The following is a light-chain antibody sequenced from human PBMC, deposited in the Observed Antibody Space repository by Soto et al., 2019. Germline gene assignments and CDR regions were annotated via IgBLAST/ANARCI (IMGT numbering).Light chain of an antibody. Sequence: QPVLTQPPSVSGAPGQRVTISCTGSSSNIGAGYDVHWYQHLPGTTPKLLIYGNTNRPSGVPDRFSGSNSGTSASLAITGLQAEDEADDYCQSYDNSLSGWVFGGGTKLTVL. CDR3: QSYDNSLSGWV. CDR2: GNT. V-gene: IGLV1-40*01. J-gene: IGLJ2*01. CDR1: SSNIGAGYD.